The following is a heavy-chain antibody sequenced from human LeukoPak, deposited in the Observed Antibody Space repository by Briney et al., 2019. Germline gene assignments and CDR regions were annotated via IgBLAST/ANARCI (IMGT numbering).Heavy chain of an antibody. CDR3: TKHRGAALTGGDYFVS. D-gene: IGHD6-25*01. V-gene: IGHV3-23*01. J-gene: IGHJ4*02. CDR1: GFTFSSYA. Sequence: GGSLRLSCAASGFTFSSYAMSWVRQAPGKGLEWVSAISGSGGSTYYADSVKGRFTISRDNSKNTLYLQMNSLRAEDTAVYYCTKHRGAALTGGDYFVSWGPGTLVTVSS. CDR2: ISGSGGST.